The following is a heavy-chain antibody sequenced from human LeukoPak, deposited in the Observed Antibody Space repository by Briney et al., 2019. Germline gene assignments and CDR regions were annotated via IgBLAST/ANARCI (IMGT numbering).Heavy chain of an antibody. D-gene: IGHD3-22*01. CDR3: AYVSSGYYYHLNFDY. J-gene: IGHJ4*02. CDR2: INPNSGGT. V-gene: IGHV1-2*02. Sequence: DSVKVSCKASGYTFTGYYMHWVRQAPGQGLEWMGWINPNSGGTNYAQKFQGRVTMTRDTSISTAYMELSRLRSDDTAVYYCAYVSSGYYYHLNFDYWGQGTLVTVSS. CDR1: GYTFTGYY.